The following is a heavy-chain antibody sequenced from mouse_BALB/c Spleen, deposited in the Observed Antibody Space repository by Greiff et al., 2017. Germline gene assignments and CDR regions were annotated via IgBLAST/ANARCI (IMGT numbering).Heavy chain of an antibody. Sequence: EVKLVESGGGLVQPGGSLRLSCATSGFTFTDYYMSWVRQPPGKALEWLGFIRNKANGYTTEYSASVKGRFTISRDNSQSILYLQMNTLRAEDSATYCGARTYDGYHWYFDVWGAGTTVTVSS. D-gene: IGHD2-3*01. CDR2: IRNKANGYTT. CDR3: ARTYDGYHWYFDV. CDR1: GFTFTDYY. J-gene: IGHJ1*01. V-gene: IGHV7-3*02.